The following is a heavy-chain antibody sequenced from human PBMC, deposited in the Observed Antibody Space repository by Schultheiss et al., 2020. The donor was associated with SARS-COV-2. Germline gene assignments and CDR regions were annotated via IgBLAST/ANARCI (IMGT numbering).Heavy chain of an antibody. CDR2: IYYSGST. CDR1: GGSISSYY. V-gene: IGHV4-59*01. CDR3: ARVIGYSGSFDY. D-gene: IGHD1-26*01. Sequence: SETLSLTCTVSGGSISSYYWSWIRQPPGKGLEWIGYIYYSGSTNYNPSLKSRVTISVDTSKNQFSLKLSSVTAADTAVYYCARVIGYSGSFDYWGQGTLVTVSS. J-gene: IGHJ4*02.